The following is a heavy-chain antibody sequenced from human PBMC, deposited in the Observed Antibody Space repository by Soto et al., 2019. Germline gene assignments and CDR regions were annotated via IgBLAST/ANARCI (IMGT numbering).Heavy chain of an antibody. Sequence: ASVKVSCKASGYTFTSYGIHWVRQAPGQRLEWMGWINAANGDTKYYADSVKGRFTISRDNSKNTLYLQMNSLRAEDTAVYYCARDLYSSGWQGPVNWFDPWGQGTLVTVSS. V-gene: IGHV1-3*01. CDR3: ARDLYSSGWQGPVNWFDP. CDR1: GYTFTSYG. J-gene: IGHJ5*02. CDR2: INAANGDT. D-gene: IGHD6-19*01.